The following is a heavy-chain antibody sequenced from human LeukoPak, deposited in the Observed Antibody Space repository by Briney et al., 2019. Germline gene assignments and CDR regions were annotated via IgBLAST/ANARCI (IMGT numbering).Heavy chain of an antibody. J-gene: IGHJ4*02. D-gene: IGHD3-22*01. CDR1: GVTFSSYA. V-gene: IGHV3-23*01. CDR3: AKGLSDAMIVVVITS. CDR2: SSGSGGST. Sequence: PGGSLRLSCAASGVTFSSYAMSWVRQAPGKGLEWVSPSSGSGGSTYYADSVKGRFTISRDNSKNTLYLQMNSLRAEDTAVYYCAKGLSDAMIVVVITSWGQGTLVTVSS.